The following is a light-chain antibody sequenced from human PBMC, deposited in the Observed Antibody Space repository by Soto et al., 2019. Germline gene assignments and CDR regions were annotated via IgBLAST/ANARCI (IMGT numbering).Light chain of an antibody. Sequence: DIQMTQSPSTLSASLGDRVTITCRASQSISSWLAWYQQKPGKAPKLLIYAASTLQSGVPSRFSGSGSGTEFTLTISSLQPEDFATYYCQQLNSYPRGVTFGPGTKVDI. CDR1: QSISSW. CDR3: QQLNSYPRGVT. J-gene: IGKJ3*01. V-gene: IGKV1-5*01. CDR2: AAS.